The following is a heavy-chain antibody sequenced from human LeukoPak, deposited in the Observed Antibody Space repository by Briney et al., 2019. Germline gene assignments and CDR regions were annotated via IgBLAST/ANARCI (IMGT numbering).Heavy chain of an antibody. D-gene: IGHD2-2*01. V-gene: IGHV1-2*02. J-gene: IGHJ5*02. CDR1: GYTFTGYY. CDR3: ARGRAGRYCSSTSCYNWFDP. Sequence: AASVKVSCKASGYTFTGYYMHWVRQAPGQGLEWMGWINPNSGGTNYAQKFQGRVTMTRDTSISTAYMELSRLRSDDTAVYYCARGRAGRYCSSTSCYNWFDPWGQGTLVTVSS. CDR2: INPNSGGT.